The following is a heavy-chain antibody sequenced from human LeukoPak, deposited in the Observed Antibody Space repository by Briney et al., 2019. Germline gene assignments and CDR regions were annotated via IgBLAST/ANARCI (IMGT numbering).Heavy chain of an antibody. CDR2: TSSSDAGT. V-gene: IGHV3-23*01. CDR3: AKDQRATSPYYYHSSGYYYDY. CDR1: GFPLSSYA. Sequence: GGSLRLSCAVSGFPLSSYAMSWVRQAPGKGLEWVSATSSSDAGTYYADSVRGRFTISRDNSKNTLYLQMNSLRAEDTAVYYCAKDQRATSPYYYHSSGYYYDYWGQGTLVTVSS. J-gene: IGHJ4*02. D-gene: IGHD3-22*01.